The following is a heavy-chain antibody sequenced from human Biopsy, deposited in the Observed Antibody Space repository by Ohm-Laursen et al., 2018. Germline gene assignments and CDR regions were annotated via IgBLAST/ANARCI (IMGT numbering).Heavy chain of an antibody. CDR2: IYSNGNT. V-gene: IGHV4-4*07. CDR1: GGSISSDF. D-gene: IGHD1-26*01. Sequence: SETLSLTCTVSGGSISSDFWSWVPQPAGKGLEWIGRIYSNGNTNYNPSLKSRVSMSVDTSKNHFSLNLTSVTAADTAVYYCARDEGLLRAFDIWGQGTLGTVSS. CDR3: ARDEGLLRAFDI. J-gene: IGHJ3*02.